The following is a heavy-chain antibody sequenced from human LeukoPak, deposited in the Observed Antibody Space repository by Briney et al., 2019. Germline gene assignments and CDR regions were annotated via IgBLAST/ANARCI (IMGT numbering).Heavy chain of an antibody. J-gene: IGHJ5*02. CDR2: IYYSGST. D-gene: IGHD6-13*01. V-gene: IGHV4-59*08. CDR3: ARSIAAPGRWYDT. CDR1: GGSISGYY. Sequence: SETLSLTCTVSGGSISGYYWSWIRQPPGKGLEWIAYIYYSGSTDYSPSLKSRVTISVDTSKNQFSLRLSSVTAADTAMYYCARSIAAPGRWYDTWDQGTRVTVSS.